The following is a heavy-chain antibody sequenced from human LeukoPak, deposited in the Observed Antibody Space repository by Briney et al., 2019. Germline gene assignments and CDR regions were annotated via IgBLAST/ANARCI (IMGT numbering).Heavy chain of an antibody. CDR1: GGSISSGSYY. J-gene: IGHJ4*02. CDR3: ARGVFDPDYYGSGSYYNELTN. CDR2: IYTSGST. V-gene: IGHV4-61*02. Sequence: PSETLSLTCTVSGGSISSGSYYWSWIRQPAGKGLEWIGRIYTSGSTNYNPSLKSRVTISVDTSKNQFSLKLSSVTAADTAVYYCARGVFDPDYYGSGSYYNELTNWGQGALVTVSS. D-gene: IGHD3-10*01.